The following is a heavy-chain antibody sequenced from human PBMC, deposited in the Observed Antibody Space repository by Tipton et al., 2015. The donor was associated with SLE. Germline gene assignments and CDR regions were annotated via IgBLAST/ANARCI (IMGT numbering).Heavy chain of an antibody. J-gene: IGHJ4*02. Sequence: TLSLTCTVSGGSINSYYWTWIRQPAGKGLEWIGRIHTSETTAYNPYLQSRVTMSVDTSKKQFYLNLTSVTAADTAVYYCARQKTAVEITFDSWGQGALVTVSS. CDR1: GGSINSYY. CDR2: IHTSETT. V-gene: IGHV4-4*07. D-gene: IGHD2-21*02. CDR3: ARQKTAVEITFDS.